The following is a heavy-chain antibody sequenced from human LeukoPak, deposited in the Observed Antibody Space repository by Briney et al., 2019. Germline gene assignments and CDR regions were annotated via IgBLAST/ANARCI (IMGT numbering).Heavy chain of an antibody. CDR2: IKEDGTET. J-gene: IGHJ4*02. Sequence: GGSLRLSCAASGFTSSSYALNWVRLAPGKGLEWVANIKEDGTETYYVDSVKGRFTISRDNAKNSLYLQMNSLRVEDTAVYYCAKEGRSLQTYWGQGTLVTVSS. D-gene: IGHD5-24*01. CDR1: GFTSSSYA. V-gene: IGHV3-7*03. CDR3: AKEGRSLQTY.